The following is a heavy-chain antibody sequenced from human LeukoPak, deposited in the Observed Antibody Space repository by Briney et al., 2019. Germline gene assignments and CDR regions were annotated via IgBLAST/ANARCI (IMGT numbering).Heavy chain of an antibody. CDR3: ASGVTIFGVVRFDY. J-gene: IGHJ4*02. CDR2: IKSDGRST. V-gene: IGHV3-74*03. Sequence: GGSLRLSCAASGFTFSNYWMHWVRQAPGKGLVWVSRIKSDGRSTKYADSVKGRFTISRDNAKNSLYLQMNSLRAEDTAVYYCASGVTIFGVVRFDYWGQGTLVTVSS. D-gene: IGHD3-3*01. CDR1: GFTFSNYW.